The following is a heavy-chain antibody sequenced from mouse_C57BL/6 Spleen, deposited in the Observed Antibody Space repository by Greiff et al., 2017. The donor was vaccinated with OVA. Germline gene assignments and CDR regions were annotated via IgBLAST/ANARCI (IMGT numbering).Heavy chain of an antibody. CDR3: ARPSITTAVGGFAY. Sequence: QVQLQQPGAELVKPGASVKLSCKASGYTFTSYWMQWVKQRPGQGLEWIGEIDPSDSYTNYNQKFKGKATLTVDTSAGTAYMQLSSLISEVSAVDYWARPSITTAVGGFAYWGQGTLVTVSA. D-gene: IGHD1-1*01. CDR1: GYTFTSYW. CDR2: IDPSDSYT. J-gene: IGHJ3*01. V-gene: IGHV1-50*01.